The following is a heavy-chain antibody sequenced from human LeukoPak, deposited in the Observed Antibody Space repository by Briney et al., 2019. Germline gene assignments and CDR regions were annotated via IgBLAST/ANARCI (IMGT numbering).Heavy chain of an antibody. V-gene: IGHV1-2*02. CDR2: INPNSGGT. J-gene: IGHJ4*02. CDR1: GGTFSSYA. CDR3: ARVSSTPYYYDSSGVDY. Sequence: ASVKVSCKASGGTFSSYAISWVRQAPGQGLEWMGWINPNSGGTNYAQKFQGRVTMTRDTSISTAYMELSRLRSDDTAVYYCARVSSTPYYYDSSGVDYWGQGTLVTVSS. D-gene: IGHD3-22*01.